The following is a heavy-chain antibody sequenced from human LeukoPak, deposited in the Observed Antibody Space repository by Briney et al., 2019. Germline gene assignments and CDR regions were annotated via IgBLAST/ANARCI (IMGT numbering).Heavy chain of an antibody. J-gene: IGHJ6*03. CDR3: ARDNESSSWYRDYYYYYYMDV. Sequence: GASVKVSCKASGGTFSSYAISWVRQAPGQGLEWMGGIIPIFGTANYAQKFQGRVTITADKSTSTAYMELSSLRSEDTAVYYCARDNESSSWYRDYYYYYYMDVWGKGTTVTVSS. CDR2: IIPIFGTA. D-gene: IGHD6-13*01. V-gene: IGHV1-69*06. CDR1: GGTFSSYA.